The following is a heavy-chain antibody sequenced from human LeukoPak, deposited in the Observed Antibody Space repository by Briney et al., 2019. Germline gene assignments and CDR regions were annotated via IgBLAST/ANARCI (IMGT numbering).Heavy chain of an antibody. D-gene: IGHD5/OR15-5a*01. CDR3: ARGGSTLFDY. CDR2: IFYSGST. Sequence: PSQTLSLTCTVSGGSISSGGYYWSWIRQHPGKGLEWIGYIFYSGSTYYNPSLKSRVTISVDRSKNQFSLKLSSVTAADTAVYYCARGGSTLFDYWGQGTLVTVSS. J-gene: IGHJ4*02. V-gene: IGHV4-31*03. CDR1: GGSISSGGYY.